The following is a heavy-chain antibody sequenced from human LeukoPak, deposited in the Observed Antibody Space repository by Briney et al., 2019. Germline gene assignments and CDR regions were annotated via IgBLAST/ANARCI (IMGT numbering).Heavy chain of an antibody. D-gene: IGHD3-16*01. CDR1: GFTFSSYW. V-gene: IGHV3-74*01. J-gene: IGHJ6*02. Sequence: GGSLRLSCAASGFTFSSYWMHWVRQAPGKGLVWVSRINSNGGATYADSVKGRFTISRDNAKNTLYLQMNSLRAEDTAVYFCARGGGLDVWGQGATVTVSS. CDR3: ARGGGLDV. CDR2: INSNGGA.